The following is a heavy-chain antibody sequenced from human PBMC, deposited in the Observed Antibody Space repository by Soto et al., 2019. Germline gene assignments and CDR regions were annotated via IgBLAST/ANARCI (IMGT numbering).Heavy chain of an antibody. Sequence: PGGSLRLSCAASGFTFSNAWMSWVRQAPGKGLEWVGRIKSKTDGGTTDYAAPVKGRFTISRDDSKNTLYLQMNSLKTEDTAVYYCTTSLPAAQPDAFDIWGQGTRGTVSS. CDR1: GFTFSNAW. J-gene: IGHJ3*02. V-gene: IGHV3-15*01. D-gene: IGHD2-2*01. CDR2: IKSKTDGGTT. CDR3: TTSLPAAQPDAFDI.